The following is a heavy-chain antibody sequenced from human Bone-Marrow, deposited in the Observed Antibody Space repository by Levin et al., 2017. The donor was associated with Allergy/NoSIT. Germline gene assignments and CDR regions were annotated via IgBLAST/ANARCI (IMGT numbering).Heavy chain of an antibody. J-gene: IGHJ4*02. CDR3: AGSGGWYGSYFEN. D-gene: IGHD6-19*01. CDR2: IKEDGSEK. V-gene: IGHV3-7*01. Sequence: KGLEWVASIKEDGSEKQYVDSVRGRFTISRANANNPVYVQMNSLRVEDTAVYYCAGSGGWYGSYFENWGQGSLVTVSS.